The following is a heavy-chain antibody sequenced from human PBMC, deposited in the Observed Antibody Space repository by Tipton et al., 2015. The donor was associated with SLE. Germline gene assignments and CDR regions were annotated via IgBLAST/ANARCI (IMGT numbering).Heavy chain of an antibody. CDR2: ISWNSGSI. D-gene: IGHD3-10*01. J-gene: IGHJ4*02. V-gene: IGHV3-9*03. CDR3: AKDLGGSEDY. CDR1: GFTFTSYA. Sequence: SLRLSCAASGFTFTSYAMHWVRQAPGKGLEWVSGISWNSGSIGYADSVKGRFTISRDNAKNSLYLQMNSLRAEDMALYYCAKDLGGSEDYWGQGTLVTVSS.